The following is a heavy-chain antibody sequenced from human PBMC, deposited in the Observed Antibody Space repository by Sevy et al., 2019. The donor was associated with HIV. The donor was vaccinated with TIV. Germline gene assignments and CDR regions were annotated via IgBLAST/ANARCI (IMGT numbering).Heavy chain of an antibody. CDR1: GFTFNTHA. D-gene: IGHD4-17*01. Sequence: GGSLRLSCAASGFTFNTHAMTWVRQAPGKGLEWVTFIRYDGTTKYYADSVKGRFTISRDNSRSTLYLQMNSLRDEDTGVYFCAKLGSTTLTTSDAFDIWGQGTLVTVSS. J-gene: IGHJ3*02. CDR2: IRYDGTTK. V-gene: IGHV3-30*02. CDR3: AKLGSTTLTTSDAFDI.